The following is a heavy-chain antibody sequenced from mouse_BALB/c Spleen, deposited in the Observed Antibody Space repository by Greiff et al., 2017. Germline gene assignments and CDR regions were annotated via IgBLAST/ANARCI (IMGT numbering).Heavy chain of an antibody. CDR2: INPGSGGT. D-gene: IGHD2-14*01. V-gene: IGHV1-54*01. Sequence: QVQLKESGAELVRPGTSVKVSCKASGYAFTNYLIEWVKQRPGQGLEWIGVINPGSGGTNYNEKFKGKATLTADKSSSTAYMQLSSLTSDDSAVYFCASTYYRSPGAMDYWGQGTSVTVSS. J-gene: IGHJ4*01. CDR3: ASTYYRSPGAMDY. CDR1: GYAFTNYL.